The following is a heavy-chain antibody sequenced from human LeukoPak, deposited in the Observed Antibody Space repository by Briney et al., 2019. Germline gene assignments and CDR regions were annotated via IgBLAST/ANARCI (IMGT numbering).Heavy chain of an antibody. V-gene: IGHV5-51*01. J-gene: IGHJ5*02. D-gene: IGHD1-1*01. CDR1: AYTFSTSW. CDR3: ATVGTTGTRWFDP. Sequence: GESLKISCKGSAYTFSTSWIAWVRQMPGKGLEWMGIIFPLDSDARYSPSLQGQVTISVDKSISTAYLQWSSLKTSDTAIYYCATVGTTGTRWFDPWGQGTLVTVSS. CDR2: IFPLDSDA.